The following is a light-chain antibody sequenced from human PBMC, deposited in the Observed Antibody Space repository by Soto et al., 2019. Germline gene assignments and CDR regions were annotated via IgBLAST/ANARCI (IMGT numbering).Light chain of an antibody. CDR3: QQRGSWHCLT. CDR2: DAS. Sequence: EIVLKQSPGTLSLSPGERATLSCRTSQTVNNYLAWYQQKPGQAPRLVIYDASNRATGIPARFSGSGSGTDFTLTINSLEPEDSAVYYCQQRGSWHCLTFGGGTRVEIK. V-gene: IGKV3-11*01. J-gene: IGKJ4*01. CDR1: QTVNNY.